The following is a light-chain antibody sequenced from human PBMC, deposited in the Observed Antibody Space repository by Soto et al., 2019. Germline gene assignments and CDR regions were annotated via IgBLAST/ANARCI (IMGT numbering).Light chain of an antibody. V-gene: IGLV1-44*01. CDR1: SSSIGSYS. Sequence: QSVLTQPPSASGTPGQRVTISCSGSSSSIGSYSVNWFQQLPGTAPKLLIYINNQRPSGVPDRFSGSKSGTSASLAISVLQSEDEADYYCAAWDDSLNGYVFGTGTKVTVL. J-gene: IGLJ1*01. CDR3: AAWDDSLNGYV. CDR2: INN.